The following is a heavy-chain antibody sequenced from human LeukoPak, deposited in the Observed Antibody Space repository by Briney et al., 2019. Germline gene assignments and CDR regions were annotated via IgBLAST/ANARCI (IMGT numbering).Heavy chain of an antibody. CDR1: GFTFSSYW. CDR2: IKQDGSEK. V-gene: IGHV3-7*03. J-gene: IGHJ2*01. CDR3: AAFRLGGSYPGYFDL. Sequence: GGSLRLSCAASGFTFSSYWMSWVRQAPGKGLEWVANIKQDGSEKYYVDSVRGRFTISRDSAKNSLYLQMNSLRAEDTAVYYCAAFRLGGSYPGYFDLWGRGTLVTVSS. D-gene: IGHD1-26*01.